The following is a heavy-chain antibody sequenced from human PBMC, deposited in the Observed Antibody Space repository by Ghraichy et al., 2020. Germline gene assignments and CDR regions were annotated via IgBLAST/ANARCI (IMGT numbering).Heavy chain of an antibody. CDR3: ARATSKTYYYGSGEDY. D-gene: IGHD3-10*01. Sequence: SCAASGFTFSDYYMSWIRQAPGKGLEWVSYISSSSSYTNYADSVKGRFTISRDNAKNSLYLQMNSLRAEDTAVYYCARATSKTYYYGSGEDYWGQGTLVTVSS. CDR2: ISSSSSYT. CDR1: GFTFSDYY. J-gene: IGHJ4*02. V-gene: IGHV3-11*05.